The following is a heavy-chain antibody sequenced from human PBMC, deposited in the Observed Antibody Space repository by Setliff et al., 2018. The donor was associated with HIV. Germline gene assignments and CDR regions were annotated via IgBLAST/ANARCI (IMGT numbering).Heavy chain of an antibody. V-gene: IGHV1-2*02. CDR1: GYTFTGYY. Sequence: ASVKVSCKASGYTFTGYYMHWVRQAPGQGLEWMGWINPNNGGTNYAQKLQGRVTMTTDTSTSTAYMEVSRLRSDDTAVYYCARDHCSSSGCYEYSYYGMDVWGQGTTVTVSS. CDR2: INPNNGGT. CDR3: ARDHCSSSGCYEYSYYGMDV. D-gene: IGHD2-2*01. J-gene: IGHJ6*02.